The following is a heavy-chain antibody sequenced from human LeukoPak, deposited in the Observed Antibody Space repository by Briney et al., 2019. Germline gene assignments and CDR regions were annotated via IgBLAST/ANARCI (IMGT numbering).Heavy chain of an antibody. V-gene: IGHV4-61*01. CDR2: IYYSGST. CDR3: ARGLPENYDILTGYHDY. CDR1: GGSVSSGSYY. Sequence: PSETLSLTCTVSGGSVSSGSYYWSWIRQPPGKGLEWIGYIYYSGSTNYNPSLKSRVTISVDTSKNQFSLKLSSVTAADTAVYYCARGLPENYDILTGYHDYWGQGTLVTVSS. D-gene: IGHD3-9*01. J-gene: IGHJ4*02.